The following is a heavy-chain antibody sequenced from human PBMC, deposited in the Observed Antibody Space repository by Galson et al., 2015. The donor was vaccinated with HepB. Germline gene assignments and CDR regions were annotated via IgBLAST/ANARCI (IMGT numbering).Heavy chain of an antibody. Sequence: QSGAEVKKPGESLKISCKGSGYSFTSYWIGWVRQMPGKGLEWMGIIYPGDSDTRYSPSFQGQVTISADKSISTAYLQWSSLKASDTAMYYCARHAYYDILTGYPWVAFDIWGQGTMVTVSS. CDR1: GYSFTSYW. J-gene: IGHJ3*02. D-gene: IGHD3-9*01. CDR3: ARHAYYDILTGYPWVAFDI. CDR2: IYPGDSDT. V-gene: IGHV5-51*01.